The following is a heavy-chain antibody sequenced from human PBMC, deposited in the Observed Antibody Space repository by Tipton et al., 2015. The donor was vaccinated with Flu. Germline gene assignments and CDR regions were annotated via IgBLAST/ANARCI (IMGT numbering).Heavy chain of an antibody. Sequence: LRLSCTVSGGSISSGGYYWSWIRQHPGKGLEWIGYIYYSGSTYYNPSLKSRVTILVDTSKNQFSLQLSSVTAADTAVYYCATSQVGSGYYWGLGTLVTVSS. CDR1: GGSISSGGYY. V-gene: IGHV4-31*02. D-gene: IGHD3-10*01. J-gene: IGHJ4*02. CDR3: ATSQVGSGYY. CDR2: IYYSGST.